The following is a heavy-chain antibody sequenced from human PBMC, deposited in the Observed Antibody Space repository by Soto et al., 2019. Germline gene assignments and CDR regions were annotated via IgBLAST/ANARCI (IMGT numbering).Heavy chain of an antibody. Sequence: SETLSLTCAVSGGSISSSNWWSWVRQPPGKGLEWIGEIYHSGSTNYDPSLKSRVTISVDKSKNQFSLKLSSVTAADTAVYYCARVVTMVRGVHGMDVWGQGTTVTVSS. D-gene: IGHD3-10*01. V-gene: IGHV4-4*02. CDR3: ARVVTMVRGVHGMDV. J-gene: IGHJ6*02. CDR2: IYHSGST. CDR1: GGSISSSNW.